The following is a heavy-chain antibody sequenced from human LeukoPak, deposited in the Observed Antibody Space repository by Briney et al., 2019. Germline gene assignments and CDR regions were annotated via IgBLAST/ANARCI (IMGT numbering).Heavy chain of an antibody. V-gene: IGHV4-34*01. CDR3: ARYFDWPYAFDI. CDR2: ISHSGST. Sequence: VSGGAKKGYYWSWIRQPAGKGLEWIGEISHSGSTNYNPSLKSRVTISLDTSKHQFSLKLTSVTAADTAVYYCARYFDWPYAFDIWGQGTVVTVSP. D-gene: IGHD3-9*01. CDR1: GGAKKGYY. J-gene: IGHJ3*02.